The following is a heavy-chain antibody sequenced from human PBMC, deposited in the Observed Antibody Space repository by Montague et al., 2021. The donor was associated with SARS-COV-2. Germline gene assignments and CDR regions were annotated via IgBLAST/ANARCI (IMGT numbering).Heavy chain of an antibody. D-gene: IGHD3-10*01. Sequence: SETLSLTCTVSGGSISSSSYYWGWIRQPPGKGLEWIGSIYYSGSTYYNPSLKSRGTISVDTSKNQFSLKLSSVTAADTAVYYCARPLNLYYYGSGSYSSWFDSWGQGTLVTVSS. CDR1: GGSISSSSYY. V-gene: IGHV4-39*01. CDR3: ARPLNLYYYGSGSYSSWFDS. J-gene: IGHJ5*01. CDR2: IYYSGST.